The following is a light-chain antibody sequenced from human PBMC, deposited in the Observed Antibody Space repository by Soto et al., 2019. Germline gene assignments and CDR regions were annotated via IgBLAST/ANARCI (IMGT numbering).Light chain of an antibody. CDR2: GAS. CDR1: QSVSSK. J-gene: IGKJ4*01. CDR3: QQYDDWPPA. Sequence: EIVLTQSPGTLSLSPGERATLSCRASQSVSSKLVWYQQKPGQAPRFLIYGASTRATGIPARFRGSGSGTEFTLTIDSLQSEDFAVYYCQQYDDWPPAFGGGTKVDI. V-gene: IGKV3-15*01.